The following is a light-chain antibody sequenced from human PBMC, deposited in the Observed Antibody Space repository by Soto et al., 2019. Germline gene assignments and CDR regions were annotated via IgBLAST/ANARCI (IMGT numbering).Light chain of an antibody. Sequence: DVHMTQSPSSLSASVGDRVTITCRASQNVWTYLNWYQHKPGKAPTLLIYGASDLESGVPAMFSGTGSGTDFTLIISSLQSEDFATYYCQQSFFIPRTFGHGTKVDIK. CDR2: GAS. CDR3: QQSFFIPRT. V-gene: IGKV1-39*01. J-gene: IGKJ2*01. CDR1: QNVWTY.